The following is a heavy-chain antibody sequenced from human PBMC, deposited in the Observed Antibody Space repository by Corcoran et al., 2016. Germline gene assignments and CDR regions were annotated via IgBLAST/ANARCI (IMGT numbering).Heavy chain of an antibody. J-gene: IGHJ6*02. CDR3: ARAGGSGWDWYYYGMDV. Sequence: QVQLQESGPGLVKPSETLSLTCTVSGGSISSYYWSWIRQPPGKGLEWIGYIYYSGSTNYNPSLKSRVTISVDTSKNQFSLKLSSVTAADTAVYYCARAGGSGWDWYYYGMDVWGQGTTVTVSS. V-gene: IGHV4-59*01. CDR1: GGSISSYY. D-gene: IGHD6-19*01. CDR2: IYYSGST.